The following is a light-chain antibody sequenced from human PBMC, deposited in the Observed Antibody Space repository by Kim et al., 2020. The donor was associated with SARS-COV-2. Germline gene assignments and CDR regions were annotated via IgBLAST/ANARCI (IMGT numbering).Light chain of an antibody. CDR3: LQHNTYPIT. CDR1: QDIRND. V-gene: IGKV1-17*01. Sequence: ASVGGRVTIPSRASQDIRNDLGWYQQNPGRAPKRLIYGASSLQSGVPSRFSGSGSGTEFTLTISSLQPEDFATYFCLQHNTYPITFCQGTRLEIK. CDR2: GAS. J-gene: IGKJ5*01.